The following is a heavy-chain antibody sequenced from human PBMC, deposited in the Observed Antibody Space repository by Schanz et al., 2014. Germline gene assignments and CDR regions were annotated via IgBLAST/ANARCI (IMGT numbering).Heavy chain of an antibody. Sequence: QVQLVQSWAEVKGPGASVKVSCKASGYTFSSYGITWVRQAPGQGLEWMGWINAGTGNTEYSQKFQGRLTMTRDTSTSTVYMELSSLRSEDTAVYYCARGGYSSGWYDRDIAHFDYWGQGTLVTVSS. J-gene: IGHJ4*02. V-gene: IGHV1-18*01. CDR3: ARGGYSSGWYDRDIAHFDY. CDR1: GYTFSSYG. CDR2: INAGTGNT. D-gene: IGHD6-19*01.